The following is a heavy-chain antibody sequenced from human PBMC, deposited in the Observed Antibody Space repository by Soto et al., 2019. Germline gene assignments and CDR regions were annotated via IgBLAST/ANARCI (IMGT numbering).Heavy chain of an antibody. Sequence: GGSLRLSCAASGFTFSSYSMNWVRQAPGKGLEWVSSISSSSSYIYYADSVKGRFTISRDNAKNSLYLQMNSLRAEDTAVYYCARDSGIVVVPAAIFDYWGQGTLVTVSS. CDR3: ARDSGIVVVPAAIFDY. V-gene: IGHV3-21*01. D-gene: IGHD2-2*01. CDR1: GFTFSSYS. CDR2: ISSSSSYI. J-gene: IGHJ4*02.